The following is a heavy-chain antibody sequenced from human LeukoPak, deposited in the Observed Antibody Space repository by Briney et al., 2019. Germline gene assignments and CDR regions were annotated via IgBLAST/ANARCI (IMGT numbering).Heavy chain of an antibody. CDR1: GFTLSSYS. J-gene: IGHJ4*02. V-gene: IGHV3-21*01. Sequence: GGSLRLSCAASGFTLSSYSMKWVRQAPGKGLEWVPSISSSSSYIYYADSVKGRFTISRDNAKNSLYLQMNSLRAEDTAVYYCARDCGGLVVVAAMDYWGQGTLVTVSS. CDR3: ARDCGGLVVVAAMDY. D-gene: IGHD2-15*01. CDR2: ISSSSSYI.